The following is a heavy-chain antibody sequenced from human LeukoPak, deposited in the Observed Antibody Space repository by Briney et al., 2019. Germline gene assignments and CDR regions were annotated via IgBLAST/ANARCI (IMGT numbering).Heavy chain of an antibody. CDR3: ARDREGIAPRPFDY. J-gene: IGHJ4*02. D-gene: IGHD6-6*01. CDR1: GFTFSSSA. Sequence: GGSLRLSCAASGFTFSSSAMSWVRQAPGKGLEWVSSISSSSSYIYYADSVKGRFTISRDNAKNSLYLQMNSLRAEDTAVFYCARDREGIAPRPFDYWGQGTLVTVSS. CDR2: ISSSSSYI. V-gene: IGHV3-21*01.